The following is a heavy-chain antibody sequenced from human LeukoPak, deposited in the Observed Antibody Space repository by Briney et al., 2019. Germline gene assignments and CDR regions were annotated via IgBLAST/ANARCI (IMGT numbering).Heavy chain of an antibody. CDR3: ARSGGGYSYGYYNY. CDR2: IYYSGST. V-gene: IGHV4-39*07. J-gene: IGHJ4*02. CDR1: GGSISSSSYY. D-gene: IGHD5-18*01. Sequence: PSETLSLTCTVSGGSISSSSYYWGWIRQPPGKGLEWIGSIYYSGSTYYNPSLKSRVTISVDTSKNQFSLKLSSVTAADTAVYYCARSGGGYSYGYYNYWGQGTLVTVSS.